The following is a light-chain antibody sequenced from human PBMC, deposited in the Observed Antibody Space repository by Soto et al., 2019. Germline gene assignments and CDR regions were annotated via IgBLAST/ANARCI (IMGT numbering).Light chain of an antibody. CDR2: DAS. CDR1: QSVDRH. J-gene: IGKJ4*01. Sequence: EIVLTQSPATLSLSPGERATLSCRTSQSVDRHLVWYQQKPGQAPRLLIYDASNRATGIPARFSGSGAGTDFTLTITSLEPEDFAVYYCQHRHGWPISFGVGTKVEIK. V-gene: IGKV3-11*01. CDR3: QHRHGWPIS.